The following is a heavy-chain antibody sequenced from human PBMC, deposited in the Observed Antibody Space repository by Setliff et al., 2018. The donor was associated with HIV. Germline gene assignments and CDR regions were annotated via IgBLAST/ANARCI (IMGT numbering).Heavy chain of an antibody. Sequence: ASVKVSCKASGFSFTSYGFRGVRQAPGQGLEWMGWISAHNGHTDYAQKFQDRVTMSTDTSTTTAFMELRSLISSDTAVYYCARGVPADGYAFDIWGQGTLVTVSS. CDR3: ARGVPADGYAFDI. D-gene: IGHD6-13*01. CDR2: ISAHNGHT. CDR1: GFSFTSYG. V-gene: IGHV1-18*01. J-gene: IGHJ3*02.